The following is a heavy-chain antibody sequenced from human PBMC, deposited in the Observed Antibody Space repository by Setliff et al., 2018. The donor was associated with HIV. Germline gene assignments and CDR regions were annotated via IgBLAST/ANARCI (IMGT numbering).Heavy chain of an antibody. CDR3: ARDVDVYDVLTGYHFDY. CDR1: GYTFSSYS. J-gene: IGHJ4*02. D-gene: IGHD3-9*01. V-gene: IGHV1-46*01. Sequence: ASVKVSCKASGYTFSSYSLHWVRQGPGQGLEWMGIITPSGGSRRYAQKFQGRLTMTRDMSTSTVHMDLSSLRPEDTAVYYCARDVDVYDVLTGYHFDYWGQGTLVTVSS. CDR2: ITPSGGSR.